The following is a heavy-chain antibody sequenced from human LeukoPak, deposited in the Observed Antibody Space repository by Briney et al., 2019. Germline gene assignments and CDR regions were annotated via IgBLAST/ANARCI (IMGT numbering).Heavy chain of an antibody. CDR2: ISAYNGNT. Sequence: ASVKVSCKSSGYTFPDYQIHWVRQAPGQGLEWMGWISAYNGNTNYAQKLQGRVTMTTDTSTSTAYMELRSLRAEDTALYYCAKDSRTRRIGYFDYWGQGTLVTVSS. D-gene: IGHD2-15*01. V-gene: IGHV1-18*04. CDR1: GYTFPDYQ. J-gene: IGHJ4*02. CDR3: AKDSRTRRIGYFDY.